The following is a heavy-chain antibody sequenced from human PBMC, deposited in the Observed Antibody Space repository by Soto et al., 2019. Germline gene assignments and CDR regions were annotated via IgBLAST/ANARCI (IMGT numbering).Heavy chain of an antibody. CDR1: GDSISSYY. J-gene: IGHJ3*01. Sequence: SETLSLTCTVSGDSISSYYWSWIRQPPGKGLEWIGYIYYDGGTTYNSSLKSRVTISTDTSRSQLSLQLTSATPADTAVYYCARVLPGIAAAYDAFDVWGQGTMVTVSS. V-gene: IGHV4-59*01. CDR3: ARVLPGIAAAYDAFDV. D-gene: IGHD6-13*01. CDR2: IYYDGGT.